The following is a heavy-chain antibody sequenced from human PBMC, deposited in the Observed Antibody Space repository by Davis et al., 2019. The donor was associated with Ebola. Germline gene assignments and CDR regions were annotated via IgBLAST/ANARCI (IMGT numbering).Heavy chain of an antibody. CDR1: GDSVSTAG. CDR3: ARGWLRTGFDY. V-gene: IGHV6-1*01. D-gene: IGHD5-12*01. Sequence: PSETLSLTCAISGDSVSTAGWNWIRQSPSRGLEWLGRTYYNSKWYSDYAASVKSRITVNPDTSKNQFSLQLSSVTPEDTAVYYCARGWLRTGFDYWGQGTLVIVSS. J-gene: IGHJ4*02. CDR2: TYYNSKWYS.